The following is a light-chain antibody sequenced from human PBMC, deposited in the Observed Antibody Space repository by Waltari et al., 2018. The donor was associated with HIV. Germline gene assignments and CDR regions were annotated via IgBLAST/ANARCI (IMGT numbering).Light chain of an antibody. CDR3: QTADSSGTHYV. CDR2: KDS. V-gene: IGLV3-25*03. J-gene: IGLJ1*01. CDR1: ALPKQY. Sequence: SYELTQPPSVSVSPGQTARITCSGDALPKQYAYWYQQKPGQAPVVMIYKDSERPSGIHERFSGSSSGTTVTLTISGVQAEDEADYYCQTADSSGTHYVFGTGTKVTVL.